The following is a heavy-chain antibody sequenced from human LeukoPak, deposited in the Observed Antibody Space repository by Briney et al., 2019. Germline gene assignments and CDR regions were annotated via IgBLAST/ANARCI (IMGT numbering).Heavy chain of an antibody. V-gene: IGHV1-69*05. CDR1: GGTFSSYA. CDR3: ARAGMWFGDRYYYYYMDV. Sequence: SVKVSCKASGGTFSSYAISWVRQAPGQGLEWMGGIIPIFGTANYAQKFQGRVTITTDESTSTAYMELSSLRSEDTAVYYCARAGMWFGDRYYYYYMDVWGKGTTVTVSS. J-gene: IGHJ6*03. CDR2: IIPIFGTA. D-gene: IGHD3-10*01.